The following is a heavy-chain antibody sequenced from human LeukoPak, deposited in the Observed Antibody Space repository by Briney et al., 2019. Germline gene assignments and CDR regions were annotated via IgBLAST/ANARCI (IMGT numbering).Heavy chain of an antibody. CDR2: TYYKSKWFN. V-gene: IGHV6-1*01. CDR1: GDSVSSNSAA. CDR3: ARGRGTSWSFFDY. D-gene: IGHD6-13*01. Sequence: SRTLSLTCAISGDSVSSNSAAWNWIRQSPSRGLEWLGRTYYKSKWFNDYTVSVKSGIIINPDTSKNQFSLQLNSVTPEDTAVYYCARGRGTSWSFFDYWGQGTLVTVSS. J-gene: IGHJ4*02.